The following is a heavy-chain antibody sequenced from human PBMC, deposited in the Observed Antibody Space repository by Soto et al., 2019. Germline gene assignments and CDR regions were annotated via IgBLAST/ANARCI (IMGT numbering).Heavy chain of an antibody. CDR2: IWYDGSNK. D-gene: IGHD6-19*01. J-gene: IGHJ4*02. V-gene: IGHV3-33*01. Sequence: GGSLRLSCAASGFTFSSYGMHWVRQAPGKGLEWVAVIWYDGSNKYYADSVKGRFTISRDNSKNTLYRQMNSLRAEDKAVYYCARDLYSSGWYPALGYFDYWGQGTLVTVSS. CDR3: ARDLYSSGWYPALGYFDY. CDR1: GFTFSSYG.